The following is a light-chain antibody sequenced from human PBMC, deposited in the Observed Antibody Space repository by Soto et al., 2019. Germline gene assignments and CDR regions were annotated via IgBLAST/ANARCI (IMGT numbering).Light chain of an antibody. CDR2: GAS. J-gene: IGKJ1*01. CDR1: QSVRSN. CDR3: QQYFSWPWT. Sequence: EIVMTQSPATLSVSPGDGATLSCNASQSVRSNLAWYQQKPGQAPRLLITGASTRATGIPARFSASGSGTEFILRISSLQSEDFAVYYCQQYFSWPWTFGQGTKVEVK. V-gene: IGKV3-15*01.